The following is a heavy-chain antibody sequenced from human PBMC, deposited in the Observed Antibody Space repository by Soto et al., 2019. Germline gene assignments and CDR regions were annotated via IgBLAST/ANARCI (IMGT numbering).Heavy chain of an antibody. V-gene: IGHV1-24*01. J-gene: IGHJ4*02. D-gene: IGHD3-16*01. CDR1: GHSLADLS. CDR3: ATTRTTYVYDFDS. Sequence: ASVKVSCKVAGHSLADLSMHWVRQGPGRGLEWLGGFDPEEGEIIYAQNFQGRIRLTEDTSTDTAFMELNSLKSEDTAIYYCATTRTTYVYDFDSWGQGTLVTVSS. CDR2: FDPEEGEI.